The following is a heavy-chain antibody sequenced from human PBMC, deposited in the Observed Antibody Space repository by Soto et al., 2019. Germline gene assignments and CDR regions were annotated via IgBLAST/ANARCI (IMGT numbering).Heavy chain of an antibody. CDR1: GGSISSYY. CDR3: ARGGSYGDYVFSIDY. V-gene: IGHV4-59*08. D-gene: IGHD4-17*01. CDR2: IYYSGIT. J-gene: IGHJ4*02. Sequence: PSETLSLTCTVSGGSISSYYWSWIRQPPGKGLVCIGYIYYSGITNYNPSLKSRVTISVYTSKNQFSLKLSSVTAADTAVYYCARGGSYGDYVFSIDYWGQGTLVTVSS.